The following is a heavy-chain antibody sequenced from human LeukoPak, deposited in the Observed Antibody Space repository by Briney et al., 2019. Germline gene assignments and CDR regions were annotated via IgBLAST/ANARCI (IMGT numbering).Heavy chain of an antibody. CDR3: ATPLYCSSSTCNDGGYY. CDR1: GYTLNDLS. Sequence: APVKVSCKVSGYTLNDLSIHWVRQAFGKGLEWMGGFEPEDGETIYAREFQGRVIMTEDTSTDTAYMEMRSLRSEDTAVYYCATPLYCSSSTCNDGGYYWGQGTLVTVSS. D-gene: IGHD2-2*01. V-gene: IGHV1-24*01. J-gene: IGHJ4*02. CDR2: FEPEDGET.